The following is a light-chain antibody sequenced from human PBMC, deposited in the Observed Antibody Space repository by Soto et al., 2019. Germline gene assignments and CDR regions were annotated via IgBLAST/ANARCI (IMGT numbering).Light chain of an antibody. CDR2: DVS. Sequence: QSVLTQPPSASGSPGQSVTISCTGTSSDVGGYNYVSWYQQHPGKVPKLILYDVSKRPSGVPDRFSGSKSGNTASLTISGLQAEDEADYYCCSYAGRDTLYVFGSGTKVTVL. CDR3: CSYAGRDTLYV. V-gene: IGLV2-11*01. J-gene: IGLJ1*01. CDR1: SSDVGGYNY.